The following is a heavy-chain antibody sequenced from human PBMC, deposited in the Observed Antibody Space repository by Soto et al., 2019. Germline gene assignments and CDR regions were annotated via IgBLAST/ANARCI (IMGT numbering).Heavy chain of an antibody. CDR1: GFTFSTYS. J-gene: IGHJ6*02. CDR3: ARYDDSGYYWPYYYYGMDV. CDR2: ISSSSSYI. Sequence: EVQLVESGGGLVKPGGSLRLSCAASGFTFSTYSMNWVRQAPGKGLEWVSSISSSSSYIYYADSVKGRFTISRDNAKNSLYLQMNSLRAEDTAVYSCARYDDSGYYWPYYYYGMDVWGQGTTVTVSS. V-gene: IGHV3-21*01. D-gene: IGHD3-22*01.